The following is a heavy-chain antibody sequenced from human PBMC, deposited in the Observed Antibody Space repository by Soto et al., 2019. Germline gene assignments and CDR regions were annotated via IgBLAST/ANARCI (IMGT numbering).Heavy chain of an antibody. CDR1: GDSISSSSYY. D-gene: IGHD6-6*01. Sequence: SETLSLTCTVSGDSISSSSYYWGWIRQPPGKGLEWIGSIYYSGSTYYNPSLKSRVTISVDTSKNQFSLKRSSVTAADTAVYYCARLFAGSSSRGDYFDYWGQGTLVTVSS. V-gene: IGHV4-39*01. J-gene: IGHJ4*02. CDR2: IYYSGST. CDR3: ARLFAGSSSRGDYFDY.